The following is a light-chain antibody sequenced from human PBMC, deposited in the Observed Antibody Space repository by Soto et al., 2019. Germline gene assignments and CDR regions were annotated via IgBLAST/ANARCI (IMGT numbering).Light chain of an antibody. CDR2: DVT. J-gene: IGLJ2*01. CDR3: CSQAGRGSVL. CDR1: SSDIGRYDL. Sequence: QSALAQPASVSGSPGQSITISCTGTSSDIGRYDLVSWYQQYPGKAPKLIIYDVTNRPSGVSDRLSASKSGNTASLTISGLQDEDEADYYCCSQAGRGSVLFGGGTKLTVL. V-gene: IGLV2-23*02.